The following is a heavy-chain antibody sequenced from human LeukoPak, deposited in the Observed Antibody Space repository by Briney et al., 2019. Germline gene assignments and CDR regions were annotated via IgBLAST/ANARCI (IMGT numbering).Heavy chain of an antibody. D-gene: IGHD3-16*01. J-gene: IGHJ4*02. CDR2: INGDGSST. Sequence: PGGSLRLPCAASGFSFSSYWMHWVRQAPGKGLVWVSRINGDGSSTSYADSVKGRFTISRDNAKNTLYLQMNSLRAEDTAVYYCATSHGGYWGQGTLVTVSS. V-gene: IGHV3-74*01. CDR1: GFSFSSYW. CDR3: ATSHGGY.